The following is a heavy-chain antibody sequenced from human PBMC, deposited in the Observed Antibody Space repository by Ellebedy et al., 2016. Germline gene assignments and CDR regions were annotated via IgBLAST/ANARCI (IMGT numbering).Heavy chain of an antibody. V-gene: IGHV3-30-3*01. D-gene: IGHD2-2*02. CDR3: AKALGDCSNSNCYRNLD. CDR2: ISHEGSNK. CDR1: RFTFSSYA. J-gene: IGHJ4*02. Sequence: GGSLRLSXAASRFTFSSYAMNWVRQAPGKGLEWVAVISHEGSNKYYADSVKGRFTISRDNSKNTLYLQVNSLRAEDTAVYYCAKALGDCSNSNCYRNLDWGQGTLLTVSS.